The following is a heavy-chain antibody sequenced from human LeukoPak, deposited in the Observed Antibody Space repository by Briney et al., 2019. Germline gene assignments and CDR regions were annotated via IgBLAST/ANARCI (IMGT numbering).Heavy chain of an antibody. CDR1: GFTFSSYA. V-gene: IGHV3-23*01. Sequence: GGSLRLSCAASGFTFSSYAMSWVRQAPGKGLEWVSAISGSGGSTYYADSVRGRFTISRDDSKNRMFLQMNSLRAEDTAIYYCAKEPTGLMPLSFDIWGQGTMVTVSS. CDR2: ISGSGGST. J-gene: IGHJ3*02. D-gene: IGHD2-2*01. CDR3: AKEPTGLMPLSFDI.